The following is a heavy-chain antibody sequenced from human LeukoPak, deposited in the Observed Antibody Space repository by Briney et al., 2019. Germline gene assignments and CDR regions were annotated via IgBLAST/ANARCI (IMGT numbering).Heavy chain of an antibody. CDR2: ISGSGGTT. V-gene: IGHV3-23*01. CDR3: AKDYYYDSSGYYYGDAFDI. Sequence: GGSLRLPCAASRFTFSAYAMAWVRQAPGKGLEWVSTISGSGGTTYSADSVKGRFTISRDNSKNILYLQVNSLRAGDTAVYYCAKDYYYDSSGYYYGDAFDIWGQGTMVTVSS. D-gene: IGHD3-22*01. J-gene: IGHJ3*02. CDR1: RFTFSAYA.